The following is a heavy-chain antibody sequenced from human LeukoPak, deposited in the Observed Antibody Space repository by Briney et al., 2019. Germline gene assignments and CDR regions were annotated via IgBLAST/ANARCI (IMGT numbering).Heavy chain of an antibody. J-gene: IGHJ4*02. CDR1: GFTFSSYG. V-gene: IGHV3-30*02. D-gene: IGHD1-26*01. CDR3: ARDLHYIVGATGY. CDR2: LRYDGSNK. Sequence: GGSLRLSCAASGFTFSSYGMHWVRQAPGKVLEWVAFLRYDGSNKYYADSVKGRFTISRDNSKNTLYLQMNSLRAEDTAVYYCARDLHYIVGATGYWGQGTLVTVSS.